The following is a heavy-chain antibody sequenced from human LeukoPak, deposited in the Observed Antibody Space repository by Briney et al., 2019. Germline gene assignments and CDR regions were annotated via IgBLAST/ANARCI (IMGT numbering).Heavy chain of an antibody. CDR2: INPNSGGT. J-gene: IGHJ4*02. CDR3: ARGSSAVALYYFDY. V-gene: IGHV1-2*02. D-gene: IGHD6-19*01. CDR1: GYTFTGYY. Sequence: ASVKVSCKASGYTFTGYYMHWVRQAPGQGLEWMGWINPNSGGTNYARKFQGRVTMTRDTSISTAYMELSRLRSDDTAVYYCARGSSAVALYYFDYWGQGTLVTVSS.